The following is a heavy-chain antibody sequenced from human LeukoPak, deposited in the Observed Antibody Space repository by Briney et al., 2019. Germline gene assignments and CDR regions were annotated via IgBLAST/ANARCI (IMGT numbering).Heavy chain of an antibody. D-gene: IGHD4-23*01. CDR2: IYYSGST. J-gene: IGHJ5*02. CDR1: GGSISSGGYY. V-gene: IGHV4-31*03. Sequence: PSETLSLTCTVSGGSISSGGYYWSWIRQHPGKGLEWIGYIYYSGSTYYNPSLKSRVTISVDTSKNQFSLKLSSVTAADTAVYYCARDYGGNSVPLWFDPWGQGTLVTVSS. CDR3: ARDYGGNSVPLWFDP.